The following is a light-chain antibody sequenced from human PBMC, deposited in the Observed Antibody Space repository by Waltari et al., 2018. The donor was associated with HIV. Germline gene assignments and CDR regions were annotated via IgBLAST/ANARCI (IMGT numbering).Light chain of an antibody. CDR3: SSYTSSSTLGV. V-gene: IGLV2-14*03. J-gene: IGLJ1*01. CDR2: DVS. Sequence: QSALTQPASVSGSPGQSITISCTGTSSDIGGYNYVSWYQQHPGKAPKLMISDVSHRASGVSKRFSGSKSGNTAALTISGLQAKDEADYYCSSYTSSSTLGVFGSGTKVTVL. CDR1: SSDIGGYNY.